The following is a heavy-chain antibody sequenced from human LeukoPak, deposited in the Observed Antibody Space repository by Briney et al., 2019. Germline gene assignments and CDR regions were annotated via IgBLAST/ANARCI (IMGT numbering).Heavy chain of an antibody. V-gene: IGHV3-30*18. J-gene: IGHJ4*02. D-gene: IGHD5-12*01. CDR1: GFTFRNYV. Sequence: GGSLRLSCAASGFTFRNYVIHWVRQAPGKGLEWVAVTSSDLNVKLYADSVKGRFTISRDNSKNTLYLQMNSLRVEDTAIYYCAKAPQGYSTYALPANWGQGTLVTVSS. CDR3: AKAPQGYSTYALPAN. CDR2: TSSDLNVK.